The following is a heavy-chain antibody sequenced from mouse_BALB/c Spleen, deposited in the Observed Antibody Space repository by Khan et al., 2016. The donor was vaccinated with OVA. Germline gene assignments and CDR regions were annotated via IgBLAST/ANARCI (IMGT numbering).Heavy chain of an antibody. CDR1: GYTFTDYN. CDR3: ARAGYGSFGY. D-gene: IGHD1-2*01. Sequence: VQLQQPGPEVVNPGASVKISCRASGYTFTDYNMDWVKQSHGRSLEWIGYIYPNNGVAGYNQQFKTKATLTVDSSSRTAHMELRSLTSEYSSVYDCARAGYGSFGYWGQGALVPVSA. V-gene: IGHV1S29*02. J-gene: IGHJ3*01. CDR2: IYPNNGVA.